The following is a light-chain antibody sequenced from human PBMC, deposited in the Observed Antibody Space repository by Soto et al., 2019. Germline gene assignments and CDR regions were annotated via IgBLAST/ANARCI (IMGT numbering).Light chain of an antibody. CDR2: GAS. CDR1: QSVSSNY. J-gene: IGKJ4*01. V-gene: IGKV3-20*01. CDR3: QQYGSSPPLT. Sequence: DIVLTQSPGTLSLSPGERATLSCRASQSVSSNYLAWYQQKPGQAPRLLIYGASSRATGIPDRCSGSGSGTDFTLTISRLEPEDFVVYYCQQYGSSPPLTFGGGTKVEIK.